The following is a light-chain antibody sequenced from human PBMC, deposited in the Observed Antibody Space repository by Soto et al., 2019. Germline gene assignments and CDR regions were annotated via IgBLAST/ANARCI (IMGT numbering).Light chain of an antibody. CDR1: HTIASY. CDR2: AAS. J-gene: IGKJ1*01. CDR3: QQYNTYPWT. Sequence: DIQMTQSPSSLSASVGDRVTITCRASHTIASYLDWYQQKPGRAPKLLIYAASRLQSGVPSRFSGSGSGTEFTLTISGLQPDDFAAYYCQQYNTYPWTFGQGTKVDIK. V-gene: IGKV1-5*01.